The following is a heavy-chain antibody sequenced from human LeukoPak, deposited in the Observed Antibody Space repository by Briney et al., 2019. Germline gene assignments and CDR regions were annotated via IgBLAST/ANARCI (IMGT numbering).Heavy chain of an antibody. V-gene: IGHV4-59*01. J-gene: IGHJ3*02. CDR3: ARDYYDSSEAFDI. CDR2: IYYSGST. Sequence: SETLSLTCTVSGGSISSYYWSWIRQPPGKGLEWIGYIYYSGSTNYNPSLKSRVTISVDTSKNQFSPKLSSVTAADTAVYYCARDYYDSSEAFDIWGQGTMVTVSS. D-gene: IGHD3-22*01. CDR1: GGSISSYY.